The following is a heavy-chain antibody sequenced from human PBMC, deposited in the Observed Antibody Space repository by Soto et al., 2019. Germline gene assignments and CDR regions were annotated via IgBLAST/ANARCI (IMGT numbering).Heavy chain of an antibody. CDR3: ARGAVYCCRSSSCFEGYYYYMDV. CDR1: GASITDYY. V-gene: IGHV4-59*08. Sequence: SETLSLTCTVSGASITDYYWSWFRQPPGKGLEWIGHFFYTGSTNYNPSLGRRVTTSVDTSKNQLSLKLCSVTAAGTAVYFCARGAVYCCRSSSCFEGYYYYMDVWGKGTTVTVSS. J-gene: IGHJ6*03. CDR2: FFYTGST. D-gene: IGHD2-2*01.